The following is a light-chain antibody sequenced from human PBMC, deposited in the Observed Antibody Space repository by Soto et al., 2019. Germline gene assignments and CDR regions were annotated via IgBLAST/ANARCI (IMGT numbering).Light chain of an antibody. Sequence: EIVLTQYPDTLSLSPGEGAALSCRVSQSVSGSYLAWYQQQPGQAPRLLIYGTFNRATGIPDRFSGSGSGTDFTLTISRLEPEDFAVYYCQVYDSSLLFTFGPGTKVDLK. CDR3: QVYDSSLLFT. CDR1: QSVSGSY. CDR2: GTF. J-gene: IGKJ3*01. V-gene: IGKV3-20*01.